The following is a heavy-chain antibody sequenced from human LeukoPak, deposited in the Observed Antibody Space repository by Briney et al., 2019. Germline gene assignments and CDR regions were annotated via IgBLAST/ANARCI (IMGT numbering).Heavy chain of an antibody. Sequence: GGSLRLSCAASGFTFSSYAMSWIRQAPGKGLEWVSAISGSGGGTYYADSVKGRFTISRDNSKNTLYLQMNSLRAEDTAVYYCAKSGRAYGSGSYYNGYWGQGTLVTVSS. V-gene: IGHV3-23*01. D-gene: IGHD3-10*01. CDR3: AKSGRAYGSGSYYNGY. CDR1: GFTFSSYA. CDR2: ISGSGGGT. J-gene: IGHJ4*02.